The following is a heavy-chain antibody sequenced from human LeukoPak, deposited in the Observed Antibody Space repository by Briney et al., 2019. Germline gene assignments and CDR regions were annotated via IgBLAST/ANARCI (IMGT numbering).Heavy chain of an antibody. J-gene: IGHJ5*02. CDR3: ARGLTIFGVVISDP. V-gene: IGHV4-39*02. Sequence: SETLSLTCSVSGGSITRSSYYWGWIRQPPGKGLEWIGTIYYSGSTYYNLSLKSRVTISVDTSKSHFSLKLSSVTAADTAVYYCARGLTIFGVVISDPWGQGTLVTVSS. CDR2: IYYSGST. D-gene: IGHD3-3*01. CDR1: GGSITRSSYY.